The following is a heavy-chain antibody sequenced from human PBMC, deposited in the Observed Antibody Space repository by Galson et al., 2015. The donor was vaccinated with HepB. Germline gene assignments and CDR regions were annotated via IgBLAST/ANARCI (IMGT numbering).Heavy chain of an antibody. V-gene: IGHV3-23*01. CDR2: IYPDGHIT. CDR1: GGSISSDY. D-gene: IGHD2-15*01. Sequence: ETLSLTCAVSGGSISSDYWWNWVRQAPGKGLEWVSGIYPDGHITYYADSVKGRFTISRDDSKNTVYLQMNSVRVEDTAVYFCAKDFCRADNCDPFDYWGQGTLVTVSS. J-gene: IGHJ4*02. CDR3: AKDFCRADNCDPFDY.